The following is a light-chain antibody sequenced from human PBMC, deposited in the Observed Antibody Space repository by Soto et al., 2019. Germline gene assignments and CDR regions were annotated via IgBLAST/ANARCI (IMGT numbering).Light chain of an antibody. CDR3: QQLNSYPIT. J-gene: IGKJ5*01. CDR2: AAS. CDR1: QNIHSF. Sequence: DIQMTQSPSSLAASVGERVTITRRASQNIHSFLNWYQQKPGKAPQLLIYAASTLQSGVPSRFSGSGSGTDFTLTISSLQPEDFATYYCQQLNSYPITFGQGTRLEI. V-gene: IGKV1-9*01.